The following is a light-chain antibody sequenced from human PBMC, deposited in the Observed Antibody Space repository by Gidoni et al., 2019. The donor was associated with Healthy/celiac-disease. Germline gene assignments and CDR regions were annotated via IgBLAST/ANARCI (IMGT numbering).Light chain of an antibody. J-gene: IGKJ4*01. CDR3: QQSYSTPQLT. CDR2: AAS. Sequence: DSQMTQSPSSLSASVGDRVTITCRASQSISSYLNWYQQKPGKAPKLLSYAASSLQSGVPSRFSGSGSGTDFTLTISSLQPEDFATYYCQQSYSTPQLTFGGGTKVEIK. CDR1: QSISSY. V-gene: IGKV1-39*01.